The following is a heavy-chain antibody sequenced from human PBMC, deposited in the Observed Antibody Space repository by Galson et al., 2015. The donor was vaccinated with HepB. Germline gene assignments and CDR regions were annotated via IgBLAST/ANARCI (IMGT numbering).Heavy chain of an antibody. CDR3: ARVTYYYGSGSYYRN. CDR2: ISAYNGNT. Sequence: SVKVSCKASGYTFTSYGISWVRQAPGQGLEWMGWISAYNGNTNYAQKLQGRVTMTTDTSTSTAYMELRSLRSDDTAVYYCARVTYYYGSGSYYRNWGQGTLVTVSS. V-gene: IGHV1-18*01. D-gene: IGHD3-10*01. CDR1: GYTFTSYG. J-gene: IGHJ4*02.